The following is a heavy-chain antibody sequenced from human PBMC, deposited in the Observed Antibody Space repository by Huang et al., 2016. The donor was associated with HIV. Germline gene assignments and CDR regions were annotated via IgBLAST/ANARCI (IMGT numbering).Heavy chain of an antibody. CDR2: INHSERN. Sequence: QVQLQQWGAGLLRPSETLSLTCAVYGGSFSGYYGTWIRQPPGQGLEWIGEINHSERNTYNPSLKSRVTISVDTSRNQFSRTLTSVTAADTAVYYCARGQGGYYYYYMDVWGKGTTVTVSS. V-gene: IGHV4-34*01. CDR1: GGSFSGYY. CDR3: ARGQGGYYYYYMDV. J-gene: IGHJ6*03.